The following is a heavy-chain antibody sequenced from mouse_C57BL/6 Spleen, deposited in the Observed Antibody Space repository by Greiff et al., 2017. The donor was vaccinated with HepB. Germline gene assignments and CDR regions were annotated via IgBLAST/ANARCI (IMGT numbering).Heavy chain of an antibody. D-gene: IGHD1-1*01. CDR2: ISSGGSYT. Sequence: EVKVVESGGDLVKPGGSLKLSCAASGFTFSSYGMSWVRQTPDKRLEWVATISSGGSYTYYPDSVKGRFTISRDNAKNTLYLQMSSLKSEDTAMYYCARVLLLRYFDVWGTGTTVTVSS. J-gene: IGHJ1*03. CDR3: ARVLLLRYFDV. V-gene: IGHV5-6*01. CDR1: GFTFSSYG.